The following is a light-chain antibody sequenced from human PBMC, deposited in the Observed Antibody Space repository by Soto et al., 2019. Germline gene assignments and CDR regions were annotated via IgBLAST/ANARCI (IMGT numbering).Light chain of an antibody. CDR3: QQYGSAPYA. V-gene: IGKV3-20*01. CDR2: GAS. CDR1: QSVSSNY. J-gene: IGKJ2*01. Sequence: IVLTQSPGTLSLSPGEGATLSCRASQSVSSNYLAWYQQRPGQTPRLLIYGASNRATGIPDRFSGSGSVTDFTLTISRLEPADFAVYYCQQYGSAPYAFGQGTRLEI.